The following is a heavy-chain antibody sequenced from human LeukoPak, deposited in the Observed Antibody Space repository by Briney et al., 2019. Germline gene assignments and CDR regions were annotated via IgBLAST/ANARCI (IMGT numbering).Heavy chain of an antibody. D-gene: IGHD3-22*01. V-gene: IGHV3-30*01. J-gene: IGHJ4*02. CDR3: ARAKNYYDSSGMGY. Sequence: GGSLRLSCAASGFTFSSYAMHWVRQAPGKGLEWVAVISYDGSNKYYADSVKGRFTISRDNSKNTLYLQMNSLRAEDTAVYYCARAKNYYDSSGMGYWGQGTLVTASS. CDR2: ISYDGSNK. CDR1: GFTFSSYA.